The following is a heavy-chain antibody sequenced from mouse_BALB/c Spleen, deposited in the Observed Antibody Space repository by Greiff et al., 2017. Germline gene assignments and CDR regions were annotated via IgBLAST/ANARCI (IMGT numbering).Heavy chain of an antibody. D-gene: IGHD4-1*01. CDR3: ARELGRSPYYAMDD. CDR1: GFTFSDYY. Sequence: DVMLVESGGGLVKPGGSLKLSCAASGFTFSDYYMYWVRQTPEKRLEWVATISDGGSYTYYPDSVKGRFTISRDNAKNNLYLQMSSLKSEDTAMYYCARELGRSPYYAMDDWGQGTSGTVSS. CDR2: ISDGGSYT. J-gene: IGHJ4*01. V-gene: IGHV5-4*02.